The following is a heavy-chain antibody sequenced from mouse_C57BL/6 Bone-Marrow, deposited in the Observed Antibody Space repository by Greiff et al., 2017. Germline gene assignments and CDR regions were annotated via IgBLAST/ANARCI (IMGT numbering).Heavy chain of an antibody. Sequence: VQLQQSGPELVKPGASVKLSCKASGYTFTSYDINWVKQRPGQGLEWIGWLYPRDGSPKYNEKFKGKATLTVDTSSSTAYMELHSLTSEDSAVYFCASPILDVWGTGTTVTVSS. CDR3: ASPILDV. V-gene: IGHV1-85*01. J-gene: IGHJ1*03. CDR2: LYPRDGSP. CDR1: GYTFTSYD.